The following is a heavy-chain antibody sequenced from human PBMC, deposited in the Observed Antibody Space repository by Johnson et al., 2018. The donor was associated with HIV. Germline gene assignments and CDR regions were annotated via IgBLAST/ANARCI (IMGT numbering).Heavy chain of an antibody. Sequence: LLVESGGVVVQPGESMRLSCAASGITFDDYAMHWVRQGPGKGLEWISLISWDGTIINYADSVKGRFTISRDNSKNSLYLQMISLRVEDTALYYCAKGDDSSGYLVFDIWGQGTMVTVSS. J-gene: IGHJ3*02. CDR3: AKGDDSSGYLVFDI. CDR1: GITFDDYA. D-gene: IGHD3-22*01. CDR2: ISWDGTII. V-gene: IGHV3-43D*04.